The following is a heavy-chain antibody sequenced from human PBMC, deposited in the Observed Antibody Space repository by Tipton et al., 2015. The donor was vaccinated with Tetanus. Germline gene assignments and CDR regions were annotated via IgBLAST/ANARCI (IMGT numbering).Heavy chain of an antibody. J-gene: IGHJ5*02. CDR2: VYYDGSA. Sequence: GLVKPSETLSLTCTVPGDSISSSEYYWGWIRQPPGEGLEWIASVYYDGSAYTNPSLKSRVTISVDTSKNQFSLKLSSVTAADTAVYYCARGIMVRGVSRFDPWGQGTLVTVSS. V-gene: IGHV4-39*07. D-gene: IGHD3-10*01. CDR1: GDSISSSEYY. CDR3: ARGIMVRGVSRFDP.